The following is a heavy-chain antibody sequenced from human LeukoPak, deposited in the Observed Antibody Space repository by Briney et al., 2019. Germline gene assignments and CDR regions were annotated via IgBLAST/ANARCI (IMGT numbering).Heavy chain of an antibody. D-gene: IGHD3-22*01. CDR1: GYTFTDYY. J-gene: IGHJ3*02. Sequence: ASVKVSCKASGYTFTDYYMRWVRQAPGQGLEWMGWIDPHSGGTNYAQKFQGRVTMTRDTSISTAYMELSRLRSDDTAVYYCAREYYDSSGRKHAFDIWGQGTMVTVSS. CDR3: AREYYDSSGRKHAFDI. CDR2: IDPHSGGT. V-gene: IGHV1-2*02.